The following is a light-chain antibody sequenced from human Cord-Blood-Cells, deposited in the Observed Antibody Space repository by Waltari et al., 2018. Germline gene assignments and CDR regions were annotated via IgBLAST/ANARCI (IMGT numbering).Light chain of an antibody. CDR2: DVS. CDR3: SSYTSSSTGV. CDR1: SRHVGGYNY. Sequence: QSALTQPASVSGSPGPSITISCTGTSRHVGGYNYVSWYQQHPAKAPKLMIYDVSNRPSGVSNRFSGSKSGNTASLTISGLQAEDEADYYCSSYTSSSTGVFGTGTKVTVL. V-gene: IGLV2-14*01. J-gene: IGLJ1*01.